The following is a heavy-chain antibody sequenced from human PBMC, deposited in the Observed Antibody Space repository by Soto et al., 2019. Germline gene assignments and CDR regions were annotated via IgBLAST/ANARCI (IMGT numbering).Heavy chain of an antibody. CDR3: VRHTNGFNPFDH. J-gene: IGHJ4*02. Sequence: SETLSLTCGISGDSISSGGYTWTWIRQPPGKGLEWIGYIYPSGAAYYNPSLKSRVTISLETSKNRFSLNVKSATAADTAVYYCVRHTNGFNPFDHWGQGTLVTVS. CDR1: GDSISSGGYT. D-gene: IGHD2-8*01. CDR2: IYPSGAA. V-gene: IGHV4-30-2*01.